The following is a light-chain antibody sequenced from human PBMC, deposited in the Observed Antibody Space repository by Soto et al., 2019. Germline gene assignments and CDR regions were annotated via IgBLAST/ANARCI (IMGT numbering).Light chain of an antibody. V-gene: IGKV3-11*01. CDR2: DAS. Sequence: EIVLTQSPATLSLSPGERATLSCRASQSVNTYLAWYQQKPGQPPRLLIYDASTRATGIPARFSGSGSGTDFTLTISGLEPEDFGVYYCQQRRNSITFGQGTRLEI. CDR3: QQRRNSIT. J-gene: IGKJ5*01. CDR1: QSVNTY.